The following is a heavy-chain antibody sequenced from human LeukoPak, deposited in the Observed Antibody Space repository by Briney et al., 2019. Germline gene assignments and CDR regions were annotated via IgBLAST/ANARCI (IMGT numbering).Heavy chain of an antibody. CDR3: AREPYSGSWQGLNGFQH. V-gene: IGHV6-1*01. J-gene: IGHJ1*01. Sequence: SQTLSLTCAISGDSVSSNSAAWNWLRQSPSRGLEWLGRTYYRSKWYNDYAVSVKSRITINPDTSKNQFSLQLNSVTPEDTAVCYCAREPYSGSWQGLNGFQHWGQGTLVTVSS. D-gene: IGHD6-13*01. CDR1: GDSVSSNSAA. CDR2: TYYRSKWYN.